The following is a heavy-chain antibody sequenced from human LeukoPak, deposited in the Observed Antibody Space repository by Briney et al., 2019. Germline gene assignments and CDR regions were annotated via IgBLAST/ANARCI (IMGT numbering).Heavy chain of an antibody. J-gene: IGHJ6*02. CDR2: INAGNGNT. Sequence: ASVKVSCKASGYTFTSYAMHWVRQAPGQRLEWMGWINAGNGNTKYSQKFQGRVTITRDTSASTAYMELSSLRSVDTAVYYCATDTQAYYYYGMDVWGQGTTVTVSS. V-gene: IGHV1-3*01. CDR3: ATDTQAYYYYGMDV. CDR1: GYTFTSYA.